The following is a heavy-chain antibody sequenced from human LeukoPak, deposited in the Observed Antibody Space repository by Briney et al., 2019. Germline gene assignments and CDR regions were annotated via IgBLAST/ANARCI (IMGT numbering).Heavy chain of an antibody. Sequence: SETLSLTCTVFGGSFTDYFWTWIRHSPGKGLEWIGEINDYTGDTNYNPSLNSRVSVSLEKSKNQFSLELRSVTAADTAVYYCARGRIAKIVVVHSFSYGMDVWGQGTTVTVSS. D-gene: IGHD3-22*01. V-gene: IGHV4-34*01. CDR2: INDYTGDT. J-gene: IGHJ6*02. CDR3: ARGRIAKIVVVHSFSYGMDV. CDR1: GGSFTDYF.